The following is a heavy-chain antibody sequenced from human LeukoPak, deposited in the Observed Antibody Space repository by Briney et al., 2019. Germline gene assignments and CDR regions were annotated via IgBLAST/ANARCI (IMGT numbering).Heavy chain of an antibody. CDR2: ISYDGSNK. D-gene: IGHD5-18*01. V-gene: IGHV3-30*19. Sequence: GGSLRLSCAASGFTFSSYGMHWVRQAPGKGLEWVAVISYDGSNKYYADSVKGRFTISRDNSKNTLYLQMNSLRAEDTAVYYCARVTGTAMGYFDYWGQGTLVTVSS. J-gene: IGHJ4*02. CDR1: GFTFSSYG. CDR3: ARVTGTAMGYFDY.